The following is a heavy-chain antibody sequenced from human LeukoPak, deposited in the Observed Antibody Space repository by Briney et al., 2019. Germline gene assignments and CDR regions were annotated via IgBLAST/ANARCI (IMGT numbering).Heavy chain of an antibody. D-gene: IGHD6-13*01. J-gene: IGHJ4*02. CDR1: GFTVSSNY. Sequence: PGGSLRLSCAASGFTVSSNYMSWVRQAPGKGLEWVSVIYSGGSTYYADSVKGRFTISRHNSKNTLYLQMNSLRAEGTAVYYCARVRSSSWRYFDYWGQGTLVTVSS. CDR2: IYSGGST. V-gene: IGHV3-53*04. CDR3: ARVRSSSWRYFDY.